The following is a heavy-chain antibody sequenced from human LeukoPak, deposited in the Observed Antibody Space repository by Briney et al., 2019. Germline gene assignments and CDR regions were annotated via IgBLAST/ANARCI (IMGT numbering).Heavy chain of an antibody. V-gene: IGHV4-34*01. CDR1: GGSFSGYY. CDR2: INHSGST. CDR3: ARAFSVLKAALGGVFDI. J-gene: IGHJ3*02. Sequence: SETLSLTCAVYGGSFSGYYWSWIRQPPGKGLEWIGEINHSGSTNYNPSLKSRVTMSVDTSKNQFSLKLSSVTAADTAVYYCARAFSVLKAALGGVFDIWGQGTMVTVSS. D-gene: IGHD6-13*01.